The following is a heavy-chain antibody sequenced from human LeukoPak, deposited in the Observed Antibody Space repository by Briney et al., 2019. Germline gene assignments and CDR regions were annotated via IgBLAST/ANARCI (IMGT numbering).Heavy chain of an antibody. CDR2: INHSGST. CDR3: ARRIVVVIEGEEYYYYMDV. Sequence: SETLSLTCAVYGGSFSGYYWSWIRQPPGKGLEWIGEINHSGSTNYNPSLKSRVTISVDTSKNQFSLKLSSVTAADTAVYYCARRIVVVIEGEEYYYYMDVWGKGTTVTVSS. J-gene: IGHJ6*03. V-gene: IGHV4-34*01. CDR1: GGSFSGYY. D-gene: IGHD3-22*01.